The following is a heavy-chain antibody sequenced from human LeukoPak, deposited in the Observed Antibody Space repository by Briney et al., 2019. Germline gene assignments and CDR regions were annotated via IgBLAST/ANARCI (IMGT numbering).Heavy chain of an antibody. CDR1: GFSFSTTW. Sequence: GGSLRLSCTASGFSFSTTWMHWVRQAPGKGLVWVSRIHSDGSPTIYADSVKGRFTISRDNAKNTLYLQMNSLRAEDTAVYYCAKRGDFSHYYFDYWGQGTLVTVSS. CDR2: IHSDGSPT. J-gene: IGHJ4*02. CDR3: AKRGDFSHYYFDY. D-gene: IGHD3-3*01. V-gene: IGHV3-74*01.